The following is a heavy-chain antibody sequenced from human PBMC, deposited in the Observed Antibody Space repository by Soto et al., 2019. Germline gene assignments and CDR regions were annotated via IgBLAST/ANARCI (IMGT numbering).Heavy chain of an antibody. CDR1: GYTFTGYY. CDR3: AREVVETSSLWLDP. V-gene: IGHV1-2*02. Sequence: GSVKVSCKASGYTFTGYYMHWVRQAPGQGLGWMGWINPNSGGTNYAQKFQGRVTMTRDTSISTAYMELNSLKIDDTAVYYCAREVVETSSLWLDPWGQGTLVTVSS. D-gene: IGHD6-6*01. J-gene: IGHJ5*02. CDR2: INPNSGGT.